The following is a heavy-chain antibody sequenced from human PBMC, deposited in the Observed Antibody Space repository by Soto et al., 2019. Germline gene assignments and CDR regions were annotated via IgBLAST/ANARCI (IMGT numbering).Heavy chain of an antibody. J-gene: IGHJ4*02. V-gene: IGHV3-9*01. CDR3: AKGPRRELRPYYFDY. CDR1: GFTFDDYA. CDR2: ISWNSGRI. D-gene: IGHD1-26*01. Sequence: LRLSCAASGFTFDDYAMHWVRQAPGKGLEWVSGISWNSGRIGYADSGKGRFTISRDNAKNSLYLQMNSLRAEDTALYYCAKGPRRELRPYYFDYWGQGTLVTVSS.